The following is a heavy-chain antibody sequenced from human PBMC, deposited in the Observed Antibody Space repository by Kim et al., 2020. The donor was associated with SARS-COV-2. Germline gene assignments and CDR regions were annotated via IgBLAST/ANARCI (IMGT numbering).Heavy chain of an antibody. CDR2: IYPDDSDT. V-gene: IGHV5-51*01. Sequence: GESLKISCKASGYNFDKSWIGWVRQMSGRGLEWMGIIYPDDSDTRYSPSFQGQVTMSVDKSTATAHLQWTSLKASDTAMYYCARGDLGTWDYWGQGTTVTVSS. D-gene: IGHD3-16*01. CDR1: GYNFDKSW. J-gene: IGHJ4*02. CDR3: ARGDLGTWDY.